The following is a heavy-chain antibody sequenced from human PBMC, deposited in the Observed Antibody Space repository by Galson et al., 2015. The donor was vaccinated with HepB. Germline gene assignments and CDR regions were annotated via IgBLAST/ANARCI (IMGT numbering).Heavy chain of an antibody. V-gene: IGHV3-15*05. D-gene: IGHD1-26*01. CDR2: IKSKADGSTT. CDR3: TTPVGGAPPTNYFAY. Sequence: SLRLSCAASGFTFTNAWMNWVRQAPGKGLEWVGRIKSKADGSTTDYAAPGKGRFTISSDDSKNTLDLQMNSLKTDDTAVYYCTTPVGGAPPTNYFAYWGQGTLVSVSS. J-gene: IGHJ4*02. CDR1: GFTFTNAW.